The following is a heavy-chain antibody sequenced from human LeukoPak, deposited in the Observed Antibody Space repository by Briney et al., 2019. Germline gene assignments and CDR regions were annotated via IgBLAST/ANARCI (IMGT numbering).Heavy chain of an antibody. V-gene: IGHV3-23*01. CDR3: AKGLSYDKPTTYFDY. D-gene: IGHD1-1*01. CDR1: GFTFSSSA. J-gene: IGHJ4*02. Sequence: PGGSLRLSCAASGFTFSSSAMSWVRQAPGKGLEWVSGISGSGGSTYYADSVKGRFTISRDNSKNTLYLQMNSLRAEDTAVYYCAKGLSYDKPTTYFDYWGQGTLVTVSS. CDR2: ISGSGGST.